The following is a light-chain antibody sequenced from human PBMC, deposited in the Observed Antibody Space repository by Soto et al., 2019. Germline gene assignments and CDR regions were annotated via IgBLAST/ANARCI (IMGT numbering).Light chain of an antibody. Sequence: QSVLTQPASVSGSPGQSITISCSGTTSDVGGYHYVSWYQHHPGKAPKLLIYEVSNRPSGLSNRFSGSKSGNTASLTISGLQAEDEADYYCCSYAGSYTFYVFGTGTKVTVL. CDR3: CSYAGSYTFYV. J-gene: IGLJ1*01. V-gene: IGLV2-14*01. CDR2: EVS. CDR1: TSDVGGYHY.